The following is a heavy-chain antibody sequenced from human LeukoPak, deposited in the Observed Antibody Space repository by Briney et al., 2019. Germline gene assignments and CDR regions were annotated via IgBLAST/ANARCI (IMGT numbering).Heavy chain of an antibody. J-gene: IGHJ4*02. CDR3: AKDLSVVVPAARGY. CDR2: ISYDGSNK. Sequence: GGSLRLSCAASGFTFSSYAMHGVRQAPGKGLEWVAVISYDGSNKYYADSVKGRFTISRDNSKNTLYLQMNSLRAEDTAVYYCAKDLSVVVPAARGYWGQGTLVTVSS. CDR1: GFTFSSYA. D-gene: IGHD2-2*01. V-gene: IGHV3-30-3*01.